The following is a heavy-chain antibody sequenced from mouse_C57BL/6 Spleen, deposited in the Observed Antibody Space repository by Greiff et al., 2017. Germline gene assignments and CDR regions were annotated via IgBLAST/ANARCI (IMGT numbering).Heavy chain of an antibody. D-gene: IGHD1-1*01. J-gene: IGHJ4*01. CDR2: IWSGGST. CDR3: AREEPHYYGSSPYAMDY. V-gene: IGHV2-2*01. Sequence: QVQLQQSGPGLVQPSQSLSITCTVSGFSLTSYGVHWVRQSPGKGLEWLGVIWSGGSTDYNAAFISSLSISKDNSKRQVFFKMNSLQADDTAIYYCAREEPHYYGSSPYAMDYWGQGTSVTVSS. CDR1: GFSLTSYG.